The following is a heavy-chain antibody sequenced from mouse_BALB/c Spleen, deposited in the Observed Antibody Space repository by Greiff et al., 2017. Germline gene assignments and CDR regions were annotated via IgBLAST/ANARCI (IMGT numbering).Heavy chain of an antibody. CDR3: AISTYGNGVGLAY. J-gene: IGHJ3*01. V-gene: IGHV5-4*02. Sequence: EVMLVESGGGLVKPGGSLKLSCAASGFTFSDYYMYWVRQTPEKRLEWVANISDGGSYIYYPDSVKGRFTISRDNAKNNLYLQMSSRNAADTARYYRAISTYGNGVGLAYGGQGTLVTVSA. D-gene: IGHD2-1*01. CDR2: ISDGGSYI. CDR1: GFTFSDYY.